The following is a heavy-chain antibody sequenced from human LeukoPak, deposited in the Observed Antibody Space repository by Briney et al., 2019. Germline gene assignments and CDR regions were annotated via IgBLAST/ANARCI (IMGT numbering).Heavy chain of an antibody. CDR1: GGSISSGSYY. CDR3: ARMGAIAGASANPDY. J-gene: IGHJ4*02. CDR2: IYTSGST. Sequence: SETLSLTCTVSGGSISSGSYYWSWIRQPAGKGLEWIGRIYTSGSTNYNPSLKSRVTISVDTSKNQFSLRLNSVTTADTAVYYCARMGAIAGASANPDYWGQGTLVTVSS. D-gene: IGHD4/OR15-4a*01. V-gene: IGHV4-61*02.